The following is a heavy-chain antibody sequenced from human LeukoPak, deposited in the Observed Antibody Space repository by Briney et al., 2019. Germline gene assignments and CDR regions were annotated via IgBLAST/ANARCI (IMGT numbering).Heavy chain of an antibody. CDR3: ARDNILTSDAFDI. J-gene: IGHJ3*02. CDR1: GGSISTSNYY. V-gene: IGHV4-39*07. D-gene: IGHD3-9*01. CDR2: IFYSGST. Sequence: SETLSLTCTVSGGSISTSNYYWGWIRQPPGKGLEWIGNIFYSGSTYYGPSLKSRLTISLDTSRNQFSLKLNSVTAADTAVYYCARDNILTSDAFDIWGQGTMVTVSS.